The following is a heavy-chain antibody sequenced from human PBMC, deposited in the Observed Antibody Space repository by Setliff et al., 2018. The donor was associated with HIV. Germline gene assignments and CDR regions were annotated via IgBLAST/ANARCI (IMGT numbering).Heavy chain of an antibody. D-gene: IGHD6-25*01. Sequence: SETLSLTCSVSGGSNSSANYYWSWIRQHPGRGLEWIGYIYYSGSTYYNPSLKSRVTMSLDTSNNQFSLKLSSVTAADTAVYYCARGFEAADAFHIWGQGTMVTVSS. V-gene: IGHV4-31*03. J-gene: IGHJ3*02. CDR2: IYYSGST. CDR1: GGSNSSANYY. CDR3: ARGFEAADAFHI.